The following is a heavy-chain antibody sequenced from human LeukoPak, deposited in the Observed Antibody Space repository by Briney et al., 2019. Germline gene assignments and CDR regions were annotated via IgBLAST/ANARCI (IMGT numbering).Heavy chain of an antibody. V-gene: IGHV3-21*01. CDR1: GFTFSSYS. D-gene: IGHD6-19*01. CDR3: ARGSSSGWYDY. CDR2: ISSSSSYI. Sequence: NPGGSLRLSCAASGFTFSSYSMNWVRQAPGKGLEWVSPISSSSSYIYYADSVKGQFTISRDNAKNSLYLQMNSLRAEDTAVYYCARGSSSGWYDYWGQGTLVTVSS. J-gene: IGHJ4*02.